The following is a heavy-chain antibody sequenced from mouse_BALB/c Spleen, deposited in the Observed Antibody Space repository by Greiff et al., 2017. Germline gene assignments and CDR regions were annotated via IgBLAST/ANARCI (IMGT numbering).Heavy chain of an antibody. CDR3: ARYHGSSRGFAY. Sequence: EVQLQQSGPSLVNPSPSLSLTCSVTGDSIPSGYWNWIRKFPGNKLEYMGYISYSGSTYYNPPLKSRISITRDTSKNQYYLQLNSVTTEDTATYYCARYHGSSRGFAYWGQGTLVTVSA. CDR2: ISYSGST. CDR1: GDSIPSGY. J-gene: IGHJ3*01. V-gene: IGHV3-8*02. D-gene: IGHD1-1*01.